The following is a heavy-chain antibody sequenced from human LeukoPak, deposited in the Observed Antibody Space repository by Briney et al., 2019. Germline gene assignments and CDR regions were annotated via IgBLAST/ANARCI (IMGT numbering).Heavy chain of an antibody. J-gene: IGHJ4*02. Sequence: AGGSLRLSCAASGFTVSSNYMSWVRQAPGKGLEWVSAITSSGGSTYYGDSVKGRFTISRDNSRNTLYLQMNSLRVDDTAVYYCARDLCWGCFDDWGQGNLVTVSS. CDR1: GFTVSSNY. D-gene: IGHD3-10*02. CDR3: ARDLCWGCFDD. CDR2: ITSSGGST. V-gene: IGHV3-23*01.